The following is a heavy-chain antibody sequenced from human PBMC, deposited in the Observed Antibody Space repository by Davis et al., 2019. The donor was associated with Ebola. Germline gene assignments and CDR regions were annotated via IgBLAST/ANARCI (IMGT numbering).Heavy chain of an antibody. CDR2: INHSGST. V-gene: IGHV4-34*01. J-gene: IGHJ6*02. CDR1: GFTVSSNY. Sequence: ESLKISCAASGFTVSSNYMSWIRQPPGKGLEWIGEINHSGSTNYNPSLKSRVTISVDTSKNQFSLKLSSVTAADTAVYYCARVVTQQLVSLYYYYGMDVWGQGTTVTVSS. D-gene: IGHD6-13*01. CDR3: ARVVTQQLVSLYYYYGMDV.